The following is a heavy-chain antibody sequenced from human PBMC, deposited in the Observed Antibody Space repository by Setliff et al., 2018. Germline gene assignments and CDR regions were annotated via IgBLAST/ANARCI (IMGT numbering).Heavy chain of an antibody. CDR1: GFTFDDYA. J-gene: IGHJ4*02. V-gene: IGHV3-43D*04. CDR2: ISWDGTRT. CDR3: VKDTGNGGNTGLDY. D-gene: IGHD2-15*01. Sequence: PGGSLRLSCSTSGFTFDDYAMHWVRQAPGKGLEWVSLISWDGTRTNYVDSLTGRVTISRDNSKNSLFQQMKSLRIEDTALYYCVKDTGNGGNTGLDYWGQGTLVTVSA.